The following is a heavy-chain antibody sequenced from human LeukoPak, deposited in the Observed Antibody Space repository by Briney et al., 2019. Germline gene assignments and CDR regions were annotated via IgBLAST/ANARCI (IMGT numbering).Heavy chain of an antibody. Sequence: PGGTLRLSCAASGFTVSSNDMSWVRQAPGKGLECISVIYSGGSTDYADSVKGRLTISRDNAKNSLYLQMNSLRAEDTAVYYCASLKNSGWGNAFHFWGQGTMVTVSS. CDR2: IYSGGST. D-gene: IGHD6-19*01. J-gene: IGHJ3*01. CDR1: GFTVSSND. CDR3: ASLKNSGWGNAFHF. V-gene: IGHV3-53*01.